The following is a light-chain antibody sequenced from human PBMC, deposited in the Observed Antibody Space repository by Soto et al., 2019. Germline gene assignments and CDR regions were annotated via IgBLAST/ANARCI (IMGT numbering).Light chain of an antibody. CDR2: EIN. CDR3: GSFADSNNFPYV. CDR1: SGDVGAHDY. Sequence: QSALTQPPSASGSPGQSVTISCTGTSGDVGAHDYDSSYQQHPGKAPTTMIQEINKRPSPVTDRFFCSNSDNTASLPVTGLQAEDDANYSCGSFADSNNFPYVFGTGTKATVL. V-gene: IGLV2-8*01. J-gene: IGLJ1*01.